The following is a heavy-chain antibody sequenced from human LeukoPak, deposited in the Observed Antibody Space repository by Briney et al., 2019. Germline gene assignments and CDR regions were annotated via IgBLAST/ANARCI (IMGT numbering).Heavy chain of an antibody. D-gene: IGHD6-19*01. Sequence: TGGSLRLSCAASGFTFSSYEMNWVRQAPGKGLEWVSYISSSGSTIYYADSVKGRFTISRDNAKNSLYLQMNSLRAEDTAVYYCARKQWSTYYFDYWGQGTLVTVSS. V-gene: IGHV3-48*03. CDR3: ARKQWSTYYFDY. CDR2: ISSSGSTI. CDR1: GFTFSSYE. J-gene: IGHJ4*02.